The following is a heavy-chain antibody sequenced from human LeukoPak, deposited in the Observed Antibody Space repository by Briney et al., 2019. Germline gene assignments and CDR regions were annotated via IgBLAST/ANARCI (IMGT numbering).Heavy chain of an antibody. D-gene: IGHD2-2*01. CDR3: AKLGYCSSTSCSTGDYYYGMDV. V-gene: IGHV3-23*01. Sequence: GGSLRLSCAASGFTFSSYAMSWVRQAPGKGLEWVSAISGSGGSTYYADSVKGRFTISRDNSKNTLYLQMNSLRAEDTAVYYCAKLGYCSSTSCSTGDYYYGMDVWGQGTTVTVSS. CDR2: ISGSGGST. CDR1: GFTFSSYA. J-gene: IGHJ6*02.